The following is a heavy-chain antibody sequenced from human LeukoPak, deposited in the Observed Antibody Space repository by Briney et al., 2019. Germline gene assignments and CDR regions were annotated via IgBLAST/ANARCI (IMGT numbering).Heavy chain of an antibody. CDR1: GFTFSSYG. CDR3: AKQSTGGGFFDY. Sequence: GGSLRLSCAASGFTFSSYGMHWVRQAPGKGLEWVAVISYDGSNKYYAGSVKGRFTISRDNSKNTLYLQMNSLRAEDTAVYYCAKQSTGGGFFDYWGQGTLVTVSS. CDR2: ISYDGSNK. J-gene: IGHJ4*02. D-gene: IGHD3-16*01. V-gene: IGHV3-30*18.